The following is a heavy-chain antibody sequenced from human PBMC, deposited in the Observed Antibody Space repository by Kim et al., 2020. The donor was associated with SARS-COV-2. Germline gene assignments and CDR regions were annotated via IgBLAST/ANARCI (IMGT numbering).Heavy chain of an antibody. Sequence: SETLSLTCAVYGGSFSGYYWSWIRQPPGKGLEWIGEINHSGSTNYNPSLKSRVTISVDTSKNQFSLMLSSVTAADTAVYYCARDRLRFLEWTKNGMDVWGQGTTVTVSS. CDR2: INHSGST. CDR1: GGSFSGYY. D-gene: IGHD3-3*01. CDR3: ARDRLRFLEWTKNGMDV. V-gene: IGHV4-34*01. J-gene: IGHJ6*02.